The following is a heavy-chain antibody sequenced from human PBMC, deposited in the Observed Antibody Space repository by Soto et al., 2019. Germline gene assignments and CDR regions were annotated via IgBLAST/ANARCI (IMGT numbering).Heavy chain of an antibody. CDR1: GGSIRPPIYY. J-gene: IGHJ5*01. CDR3: ARRTSLTSVYIFSGGRSGYNCIVS. D-gene: IGHD3-9*01. Sequence: ETLCLSSTVSGGSIRPPIYYLAWIRQPPGKGLEWIGSIFYSGNTYYNPSLKSRVTMSVDTSQNQFSLKLSSVTAADTAVYYCARRTSLTSVYIFSGGRSGYNCIVSWGRAPLGT. CDR2: IFYSGNT. V-gene: IGHV4-39*01.